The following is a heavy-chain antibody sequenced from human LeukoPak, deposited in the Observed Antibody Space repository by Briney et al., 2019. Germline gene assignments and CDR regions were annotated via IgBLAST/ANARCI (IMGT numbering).Heavy chain of an antibody. J-gene: IGHJ4*02. CDR1: GGSISSSDYS. CDR2: VVHNGNA. D-gene: IGHD4/OR15-4a*01. Sequence: PSETLSLTCSVSGGSISSSDYSWAWIHQPPGNGLEWLGSVVHNGNANKNPSLKSRVTMFVDTSKNQFSMKLSSLTAADTSIYYCARHPNLYDAIGHYLPDHFDYWGQGSLVTVSS. V-gene: IGHV4-39*01. CDR3: ARHPNLYDAIGHYLPDHFDY.